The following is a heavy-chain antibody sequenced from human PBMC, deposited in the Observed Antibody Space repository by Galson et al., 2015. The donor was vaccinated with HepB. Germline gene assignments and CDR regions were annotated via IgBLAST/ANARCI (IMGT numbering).Heavy chain of an antibody. CDR1: GFSLSSYA. Sequence: SLRLSCAASGFSLSSYAVSWVRQAPGKGLEWVSSITSSGGNTYYADSVKGRFTISRDNSKNTLYLQMNSLRAEDTAVYYCAKRAATRYFDLWGRGTLVTVSS. CDR2: ITSSGGNT. J-gene: IGHJ2*01. D-gene: IGHD5-12*01. CDR3: AKRAATRYFDL. V-gene: IGHV3-23*01.